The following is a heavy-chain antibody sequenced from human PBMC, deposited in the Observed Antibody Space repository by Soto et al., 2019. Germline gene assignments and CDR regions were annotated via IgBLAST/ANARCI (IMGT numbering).Heavy chain of an antibody. V-gene: IGHV1-69*02. CDR1: GGTFSSYT. CDR2: IIPILGIA. J-gene: IGHJ6*02. CDR3: AGTVTTQNYYYYGMDV. D-gene: IGHD4-17*01. Sequence: GASVKVSCKASGGTFSSYTISWVRQAPGQGLEWMGRIIPILGIANYAQKFQGRVTITADKSTSTAYMELSSLRSEDTAVYYCAGTVTTQNYYYYGMDVWGQGTTVTVSS.